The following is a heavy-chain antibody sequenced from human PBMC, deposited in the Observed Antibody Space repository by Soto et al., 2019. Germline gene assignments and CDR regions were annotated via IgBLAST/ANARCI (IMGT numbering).Heavy chain of an antibody. CDR3: ARLGAPGSYDGGFDY. V-gene: IGHV4-59*01. J-gene: IGHJ4*02. D-gene: IGHD3-10*01. Sequence: SETLSLTFTCSGGSIMRYCFILILQPPGKGLEWIGYIYYSGSTNYNPSLKSRVTTSVDKSKNQFSLKLSSVTAADTAVYYCARLGAPGSYDGGFDYWGQGTLVTVSS. CDR1: GGSIMRYC. CDR2: IYYSGST.